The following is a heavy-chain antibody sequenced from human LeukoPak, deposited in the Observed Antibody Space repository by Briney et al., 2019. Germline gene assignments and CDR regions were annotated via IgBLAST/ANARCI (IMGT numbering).Heavy chain of an antibody. CDR1: GYTFTGYY. CDR3: ARVYCSGGSCFGY. Sequence: GASVKVSCKASGYTFTGYYMHWVRQATGQGLGWMGWMNPNSGNTGYAQKFQGRVTMTRNTSISTAYMELSSLRSEDTAVYYCARVYCSGGSCFGYWGQGTLVTVSS. CDR2: MNPNSGNT. V-gene: IGHV1-8*02. J-gene: IGHJ4*02. D-gene: IGHD2-15*01.